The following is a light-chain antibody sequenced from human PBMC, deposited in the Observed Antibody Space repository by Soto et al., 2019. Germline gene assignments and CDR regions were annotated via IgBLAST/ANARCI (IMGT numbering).Light chain of an antibody. CDR2: GAS. CDR3: QQYGSSPQT. CDR1: QSVSSSY. Sequence: EVMWTQSPGTLSLSQGGRATVSCRSSQSVSSSYLAWYQQKPGQAPRLLIYGASSRATGIPDRFSGSGSGTDFTLTISRLEPEDFAVYYCQQYGSSPQTFGQGTKVDI. V-gene: IGKV3-20*01. J-gene: IGKJ1*01.